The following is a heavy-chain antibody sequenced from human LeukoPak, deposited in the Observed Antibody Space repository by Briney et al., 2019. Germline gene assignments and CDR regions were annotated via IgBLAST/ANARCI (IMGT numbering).Heavy chain of an antibody. CDR1: GFTFSSYA. V-gene: IGHV3-23*01. CDR2: ISSSGGST. J-gene: IGHJ5*02. D-gene: IGHD3-22*01. Sequence: PGGSLRLSCAASGFTFSSYAMSWVRQAPGKGLEWVSAISSSGGSTYHADSVKGRFTISRDNSKNTLYLQMNSLRAEDTAVYYCARDQGGYHDSRRGLKSDNWFDPWGQGTLVTVSS. CDR3: ARDQGGYHDSRRGLKSDNWFDP.